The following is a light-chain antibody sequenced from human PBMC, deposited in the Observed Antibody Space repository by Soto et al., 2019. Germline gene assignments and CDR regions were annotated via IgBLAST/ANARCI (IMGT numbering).Light chain of an antibody. CDR1: QSISSY. CDR2: AAS. V-gene: IGKV1-39*01. CDR3: QQLRMYPST. Sequence: DIQMTQSPSSLSASVGDRVTIACRESQSISSYLNWYQQKPGKAPKLLIYAASSLQSGVPSRFSGSGAGTDFTLTISSLQPEDFATYYCQQLRMYPSTFGGGTKVDIK. J-gene: IGKJ4*01.